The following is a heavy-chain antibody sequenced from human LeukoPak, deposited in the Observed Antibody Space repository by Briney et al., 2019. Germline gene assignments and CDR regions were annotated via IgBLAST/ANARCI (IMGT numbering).Heavy chain of an antibody. J-gene: IGHJ4*02. CDR2: IYHSGST. CDR3: AREAWGSYRFDY. CDR1: GGSISSGGYY. V-gene: IGHV4-31*03. Sequence: SETLSLTCTVSGGSISSGGYYWSRIRQHPGKGLEWIGYIYHSGSTYYNPSLKSRVTISVDTSKNQFSLKLSSVTAADTAVYYCAREAWGSYRFDYWGQGTLVTVSS. D-gene: IGHD3-16*02.